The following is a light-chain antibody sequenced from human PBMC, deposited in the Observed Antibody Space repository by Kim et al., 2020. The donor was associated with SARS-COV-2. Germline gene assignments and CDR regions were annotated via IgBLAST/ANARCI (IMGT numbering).Light chain of an antibody. CDR1: SLRSYY. V-gene: IGLV3-19*01. Sequence: SSELTQDPAVSVALVQTVRITCQGDSLRSYYASWYQQKPGQAPVLVIYGKNNRPSGIPDRFSGSSSGNTASLTITGAQAEDEADYYCNSRDSRGNHLVFG. J-gene: IGLJ3*02. CDR3: NSRDSRGNHLV. CDR2: GKN.